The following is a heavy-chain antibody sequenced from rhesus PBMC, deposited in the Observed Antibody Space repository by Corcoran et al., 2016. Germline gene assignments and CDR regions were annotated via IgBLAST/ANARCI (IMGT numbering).Heavy chain of an antibody. Sequence: QLQLQESGPGLVKPSETLSVTCAVSGGSIRSSYWTWIRQSPGKGLEWIGYIYGSGSSTNYNPSLKSRVTLSVDTSKSQLSLKLSSVTTADTAVYYCAKYLAYFDYWGQGVLVTVSS. CDR3: AKYLAYFDY. CDR1: GGSIRSSY. V-gene: IGHV4-169*01. J-gene: IGHJ4*01. D-gene: IGHD2-21*01. CDR2: IYGSGSST.